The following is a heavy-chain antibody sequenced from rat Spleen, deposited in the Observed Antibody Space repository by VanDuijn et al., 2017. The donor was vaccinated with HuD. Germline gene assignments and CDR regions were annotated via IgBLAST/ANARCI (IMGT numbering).Heavy chain of an antibody. V-gene: IGHV5-31*01. CDR1: GFTFKNFW. Sequence: EVQLVESGGGLMQPGKSLKVSCVASGFTFKNFWMAWVRQAPTKGLEWVASITNSGDSTFYPDSVKGRFTISRHNAENTVYLQMNSLRSEDTATYYCARLGGYNPYWYFDFWGPGTMVTVSS. J-gene: IGHJ1*01. CDR2: ITNSGDST. D-gene: IGHD1-4*01. CDR3: ARLGGYNPYWYFDF.